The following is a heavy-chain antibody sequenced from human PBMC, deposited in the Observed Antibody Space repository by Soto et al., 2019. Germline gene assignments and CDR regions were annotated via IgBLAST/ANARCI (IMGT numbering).Heavy chain of an antibody. D-gene: IGHD3-22*01. Sequence: SVKVSCKASGGTFSSYAISWVRQAPGQGLEWMGGIIPIFGTANYAQKFQGRVTITADKSTSTAYMELSSLRSEDTAVYYCASLHNYYDSSGYYYYFDYWGQGTLVTVSS. J-gene: IGHJ4*02. V-gene: IGHV1-69*06. CDR3: ASLHNYYDSSGYYYYFDY. CDR1: GGTFSSYA. CDR2: IIPIFGTA.